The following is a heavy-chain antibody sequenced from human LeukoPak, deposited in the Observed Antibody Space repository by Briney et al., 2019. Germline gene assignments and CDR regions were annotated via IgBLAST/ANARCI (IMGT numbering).Heavy chain of an antibody. Sequence: PGGSLRLSCAASGFTFSDDSMNWVRQAPGKGLEWVSSISRSSSYIYYADSMKGRFTISRDDAKNSLSLQMNSLRAEDTAVYYCARDRDFGVGNWFDPWGQGVLVTVSA. CDR2: ISRSSSYI. V-gene: IGHV3-21*01. CDR3: ARDRDFGVGNWFDP. J-gene: IGHJ5*02. CDR1: GFTFSDDS. D-gene: IGHD3-3*01.